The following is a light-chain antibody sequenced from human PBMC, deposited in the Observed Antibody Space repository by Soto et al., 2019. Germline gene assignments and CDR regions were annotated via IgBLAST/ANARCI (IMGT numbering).Light chain of an antibody. CDR2: SNN. Sequence: QSVPTQPPSASGTPGERGTFSCSGSRSKFGSNSVNWYQQLPGAAPKLLIYSNNQRPSGVPDRFSGSKSGTSASLAISGLQSDYEADYYCAAWDDSLNGREVFGTGTKVTVL. CDR3: AAWDDSLNGREV. CDR1: RSKFGSNS. V-gene: IGLV1-44*01. J-gene: IGLJ1*01.